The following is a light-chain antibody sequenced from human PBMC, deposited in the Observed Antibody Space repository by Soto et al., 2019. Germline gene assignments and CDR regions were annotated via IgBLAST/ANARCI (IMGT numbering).Light chain of an antibody. V-gene: IGKV3-15*01. Sequence: EIVMTQSPATLSVSPGERATLSCRASQSVSSNLAWYQQKPGQAPRLLISGVSTRATGIPARFSGSVSGTEFTLTISSLQSEDFAVYFCQQYYKWPPYTFGQGTKVEIK. CDR1: QSVSSN. CDR2: GVS. CDR3: QQYYKWPPYT. J-gene: IGKJ2*01.